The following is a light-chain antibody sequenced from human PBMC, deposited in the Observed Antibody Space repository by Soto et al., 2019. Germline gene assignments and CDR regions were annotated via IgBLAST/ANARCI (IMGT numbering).Light chain of an antibody. V-gene: IGLV2-8*01. J-gene: IGLJ1*01. Sequence: QSVLTQPPSASGSPGQSVTISCTGTSSDVGGYKYVSWYQQHPGKAPKLMIFEVNKRPSGVPDHFSGSKSGNTASLTVSGLQAEDEADYYCSSYAGINNLGVFGTGTKLT. CDR3: SSYAGINNLGV. CDR2: EVN. CDR1: SSDVGGYKY.